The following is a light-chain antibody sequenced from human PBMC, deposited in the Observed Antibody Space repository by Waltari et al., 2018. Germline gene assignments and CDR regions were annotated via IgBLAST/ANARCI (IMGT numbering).Light chain of an antibody. CDR1: QSVRNF. Sequence: EVVLTQSPATLSLSLGERATLPCRASQSVRNFLVWYQQKPGQGPRPLIYDASNRATGIPARFSGSGSGTDFTLTISSLEPEDFTVYYCMQRTNWPLTFGGGTKVEIK. CDR2: DAS. V-gene: IGKV3-11*01. J-gene: IGKJ4*01. CDR3: MQRTNWPLT.